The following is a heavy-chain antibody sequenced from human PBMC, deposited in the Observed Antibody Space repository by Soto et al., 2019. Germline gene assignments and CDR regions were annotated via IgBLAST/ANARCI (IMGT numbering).Heavy chain of an antibody. CDR2: IIPIFGTA. V-gene: IGHV1-69*13. Sequence: SVKVSCKASGGTFSSYAISWVRQAPGQGLEWMGGIIPIFGTANYAQKFQGRVTITADESTSTAYMELSSLRSEDTAVYYCARPVEMATIPGALAFDYWGQGTLVTVSS. J-gene: IGHJ4*02. D-gene: IGHD5-12*01. CDR1: GGTFSSYA. CDR3: ARPVEMATIPGALAFDY.